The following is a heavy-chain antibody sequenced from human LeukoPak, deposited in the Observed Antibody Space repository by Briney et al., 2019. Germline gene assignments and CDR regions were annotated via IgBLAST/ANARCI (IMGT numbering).Heavy chain of an antibody. D-gene: IGHD3-3*01. CDR2: IYYSGST. CDR1: GGSISSSSYY. CDR3: ARHAVGVLRFLEWLPNPFDY. Sequence: SETLSLTCTVSGGSISSSSYYWGWIRQPPGKGLEWIGSIYYSGSTYYNPSLKSRVTISVDTSKNQFSLELSSVTAADTAVYYCARHAVGVLRFLEWLPNPFDYWGQGTLVTVSS. V-gene: IGHV4-39*01. J-gene: IGHJ4*02.